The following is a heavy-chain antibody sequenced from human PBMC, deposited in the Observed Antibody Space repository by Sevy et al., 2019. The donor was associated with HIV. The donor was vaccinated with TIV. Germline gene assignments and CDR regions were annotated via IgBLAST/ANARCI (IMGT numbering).Heavy chain of an antibody. CDR3: ARPTYRPPHNWFAP. CDR1: GYTFTGFF. J-gene: IGHJ5*02. Sequence: ASVKVSFKASGYTFTGFFRHWLRQAPGQGLDWMGWIDPNDGGTNYAQKFRGRVNMTTDTSIRTAYMELSSLKSDDTAMYFCARPTYRPPHNWFAPWGQGTLVTVSS. V-gene: IGHV1-2*02. CDR2: IDPNDGGT.